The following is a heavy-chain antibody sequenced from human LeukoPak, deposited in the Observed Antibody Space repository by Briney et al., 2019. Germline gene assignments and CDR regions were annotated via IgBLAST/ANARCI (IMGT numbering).Heavy chain of an antibody. V-gene: IGHV1-2*06. Sequence: ASVKVSCKASGYTFTGYYMHWVRQAPGQGLEWMGRINPNSGGTNYAQKFQGRVTMTRDTFISTAYMELSRLRSDDTAVYYCASPGNSGGWYEDNGGKGTRFTVSS. CDR3: ASPGNSGGWYEDN. J-gene: IGHJ4*02. CDR1: GYTFTGYY. D-gene: IGHD6-19*01. CDR2: INPNSGGT.